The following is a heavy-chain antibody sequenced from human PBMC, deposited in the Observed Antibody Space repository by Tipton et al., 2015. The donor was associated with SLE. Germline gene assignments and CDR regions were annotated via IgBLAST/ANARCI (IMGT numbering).Heavy chain of an antibody. V-gene: IGHV5-51*03. J-gene: IGHJ3*01. D-gene: IGHD3-16*01. Sequence: VQLVQSGAEVKKPGESVKISCKGSGSSFTNSHIAWVRQMPGKGLEWMGIIFPRESETRYSPSFQGQVTISVDKSISTAYLQWSSLKASDTATYFCATARWGSFLDCFDEWGHGTVLTVSS. CDR3: ATARWGSFLDCFDE. CDR2: IFPRESET. CDR1: GSSFTNSH.